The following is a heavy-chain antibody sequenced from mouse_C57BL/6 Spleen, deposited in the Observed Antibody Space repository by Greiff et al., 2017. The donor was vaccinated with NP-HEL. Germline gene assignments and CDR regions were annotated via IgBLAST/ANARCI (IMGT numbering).Heavy chain of an antibody. J-gene: IGHJ1*03. CDR3: ARGGWLLSYWYFDV. CDR2: INPSNGGT. Sequence: VQLQQPGTELVKPGASVKLSCKASGYTFTSYWMHWVKQRPGQGLEWIGNINPSNGGTNYNEKFKSKATLTVDKSSSTAYMQLSSLTSEDSAVYYCARGGWLLSYWYFDVWGTGTTVTVSS. CDR1: GYTFTSYW. D-gene: IGHD2-3*01. V-gene: IGHV1-53*01.